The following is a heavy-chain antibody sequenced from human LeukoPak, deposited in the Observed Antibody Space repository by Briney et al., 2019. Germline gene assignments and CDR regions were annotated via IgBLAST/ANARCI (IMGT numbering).Heavy chain of an antibody. Sequence: SETLSLTCTVSGASFNSDDQYWNWIRQSPGKGLEWVGSIHPSGMLYNNPSLESRVTMSRDTSKNQFSLNLNSVTAADTAVYYCARDRALVAWGAFDIWGQGTMVTVSS. V-gene: IGHV4-31*03. CDR3: ARDRALVAWGAFDI. CDR1: GASFNSDDQY. D-gene: IGHD2-2*01. CDR2: IHPSGML. J-gene: IGHJ3*02.